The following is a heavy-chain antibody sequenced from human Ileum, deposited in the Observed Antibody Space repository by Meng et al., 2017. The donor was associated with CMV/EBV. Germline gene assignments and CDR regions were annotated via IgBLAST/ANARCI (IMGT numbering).Heavy chain of an antibody. CDR2: IYWDEDK. D-gene: IGHD3-16*01. J-gene: IGHJ4*02. CDR1: GFSFSTRGVG. CDR3: ARSLYYSSYYFDY. Sequence: QITLKDSGPTLVKPKQTLTLTCTFSGFSFSTRGVGVGWIRQPPGKALEWLALIYWDEDKGYSPSLKRRLTITKDTSKNQVVLTMTNVDPVDTATYFCARSLYYSSYYFDYWGQGTLVTVSS. V-gene: IGHV2-5*02.